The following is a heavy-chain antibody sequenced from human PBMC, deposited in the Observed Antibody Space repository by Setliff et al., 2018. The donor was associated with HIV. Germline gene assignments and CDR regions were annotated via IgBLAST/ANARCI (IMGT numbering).Heavy chain of an antibody. CDR2: ILSDGNNK. CDR1: GFIFSNYA. D-gene: IGHD2-21*02. J-gene: IGHJ5*02. V-gene: IGHV3-30-3*01. Sequence: GGSLRLSCAASGFIFSNYAIHWVRQAPGKGLEWVAVILSDGNNKYYADSVKGRFTISRDNSKNTLYLQMNSLGAEDTAVYYCARQAYCGYDCYWSAWFDPWGQGTLVTVSS. CDR3: ARQAYCGYDCYWSAWFDP.